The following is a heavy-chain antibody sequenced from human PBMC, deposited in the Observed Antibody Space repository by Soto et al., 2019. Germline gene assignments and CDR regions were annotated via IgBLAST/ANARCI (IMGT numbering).Heavy chain of an antibody. D-gene: IGHD4-17*01. Sequence: ETLSLTCTVSGGSVSSGSYYWSWIRQPPGKGLEWIGYIYYSGSTNYNPSLKSRVTISVDTSKNQFSLKLSSVTAADTAVYYCARASTVTTFGFDPWGQGTLVTVSS. V-gene: IGHV4-61*01. CDR3: ARASTVTTFGFDP. J-gene: IGHJ5*02. CDR1: GGSVSSGSYY. CDR2: IYYSGST.